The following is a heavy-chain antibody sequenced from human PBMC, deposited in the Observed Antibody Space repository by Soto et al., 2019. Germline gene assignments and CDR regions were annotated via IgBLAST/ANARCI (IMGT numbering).Heavy chain of an antibody. V-gene: IGHV4-4*02. J-gene: IGHJ4*02. CDR2: VYRTGST. Sequence: PSETLSLTCAVSGGSIRTSNWWSWVRQPPGKGLEWIGEVYRTGSTNYNPSLESRLTISVDKSKNQFSLKLTSVTAADTAVYYCARARATIAAAAIFDCWGQGTLVTVSS. CDR3: ARARATIAAAAIFDC. D-gene: IGHD6-13*01. CDR1: GGSIRTSNW.